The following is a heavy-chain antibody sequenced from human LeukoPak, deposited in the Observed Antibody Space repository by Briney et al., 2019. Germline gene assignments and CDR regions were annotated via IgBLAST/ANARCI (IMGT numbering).Heavy chain of an antibody. J-gene: IGHJ4*02. Sequence: GETLRLSCAASGFTFSSYAMSWVRQAPGKGLEWVSAISGSGGRTYYADSVKGRFTISRDNSKNTLYLQMNSLRAEDTAVYYCAKDRFRVVGVYWGQGTLVTV. CDR1: GFTFSSYA. D-gene: IGHD2-15*01. V-gene: IGHV3-23*01. CDR3: AKDRFRVVGVY. CDR2: ISGSGGRT.